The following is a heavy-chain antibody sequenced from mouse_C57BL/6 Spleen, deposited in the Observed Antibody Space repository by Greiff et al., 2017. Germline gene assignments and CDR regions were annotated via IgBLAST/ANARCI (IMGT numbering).Heavy chain of an antibody. J-gene: IGHJ2*01. Sequence: QVTLKVSGAELARPGASVKMSCKASGYTFTSYTMHWVKQRPGQGLEWIGYINPSSGYTKYNQKFKDKATLTADKSSSTAYMQLSSLTSEDSAVYYCARGAYDYGFDYWGQGTTLTVSS. CDR3: ARGAYDYGFDY. D-gene: IGHD2-4*01. CDR1: GYTFTSYT. V-gene: IGHV1-4*01. CDR2: INPSSGYT.